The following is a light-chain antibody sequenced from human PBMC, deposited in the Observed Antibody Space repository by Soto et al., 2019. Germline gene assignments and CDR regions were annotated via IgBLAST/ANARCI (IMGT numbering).Light chain of an antibody. V-gene: IGKV1-8*01. Sequence: AIRMTQSPSSFSASTGDRVTITCRASQDISSYLAWYQQKVGKAPKLLIYAAATLQRGAPSRFSGSGSGTDFTLTICRLQSEDFATYFCQQYFSYPYTVGQGTKMEI. CDR2: AAA. CDR3: QQYFSYPYT. J-gene: IGKJ2*01. CDR1: QDISSY.